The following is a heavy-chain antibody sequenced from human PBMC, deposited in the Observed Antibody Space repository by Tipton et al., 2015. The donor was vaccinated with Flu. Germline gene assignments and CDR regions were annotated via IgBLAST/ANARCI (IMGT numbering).Heavy chain of an antibody. J-gene: IGHJ4*02. CDR1: GYSISSDGW. CDR3: ARATTYRIDN. Sequence: SLRLSCAVSGYSISSDGWWTWVRQTPGKGLEWIGEVFHSGSTNYNPSLKSRVSISMDKSNNQFSLRLSSVTAADTAVFYCARATTYRIDNWGQGTLVTVSS. V-gene: IGHV4-4*02. CDR2: VFHSGST. D-gene: IGHD1-1*01.